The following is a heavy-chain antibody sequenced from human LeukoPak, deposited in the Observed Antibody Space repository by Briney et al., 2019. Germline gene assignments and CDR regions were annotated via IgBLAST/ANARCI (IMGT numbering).Heavy chain of an antibody. J-gene: IGHJ3*02. V-gene: IGHV4-59*01. CDR2: IYYSGST. CDR1: GGSISSYY. Sequence: PSETLSLTCTVSGGSISSYYWSWIRQPPGKGLEWIGYIYYSGSTNYNSSLKSRVTISVDTSKNQFSLKLSSVTAADTAVYYCAREGDSSAWGDAFDIWGQGTMVTVSS. CDR3: AREGDSSAWGDAFDI. D-gene: IGHD3-22*01.